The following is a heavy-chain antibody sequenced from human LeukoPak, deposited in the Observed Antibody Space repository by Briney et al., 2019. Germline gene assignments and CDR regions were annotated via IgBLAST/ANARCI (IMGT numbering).Heavy chain of an antibody. J-gene: IGHJ4*02. CDR2: IIPIFGTA. V-gene: IGHV1-69*06. D-gene: IGHD3-9*01. Sequence: ASVKVSCKASGGTFSSYAMSWVRQGPGQGLEWMGGIIPIFGTANYAQKFQGRVTITADKSTSTAYMELSSLRSEDTAVYYCASGGTITIFWIWGQGTLVTVSS. CDR1: GGTFSSYA. CDR3: ASGGTITIFWI.